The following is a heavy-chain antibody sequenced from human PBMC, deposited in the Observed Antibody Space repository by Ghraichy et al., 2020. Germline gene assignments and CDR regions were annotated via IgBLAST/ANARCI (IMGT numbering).Heavy chain of an antibody. D-gene: IGHD5-12*01. Sequence: SYTLSLTCAVYGGSFSGYYWSWIRQPPGKGLEWIGYIYYSGSTNYNPSLKSRVTISVDTSKNQFSLKLSSVTAADTAVYYCARGGLYSGYVYENPNTGNDLSDNWFDPWGQGTLVTVSS. J-gene: IGHJ5*02. CDR2: IYYSGST. CDR3: ARGGLYSGYVYENPNTGNDLSDNWFDP. CDR1: GGSFSGYY. V-gene: IGHV4-59*01.